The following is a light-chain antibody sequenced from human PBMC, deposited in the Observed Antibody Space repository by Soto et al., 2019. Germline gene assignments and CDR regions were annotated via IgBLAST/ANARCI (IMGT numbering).Light chain of an antibody. CDR2: GAS. J-gene: IGKJ5*01. Sequence: EIVMTQSPDTLSVSPGERATLSRRASQSISSNLAWYQQKPGQAPRLVIFGASTRATGIPARFSGSGSGTEFTLTISSLQSEDFAVYYCQQYNNWPPITFGQGTRLEIK. CDR1: QSISSN. CDR3: QQYNNWPPIT. V-gene: IGKV3-15*01.